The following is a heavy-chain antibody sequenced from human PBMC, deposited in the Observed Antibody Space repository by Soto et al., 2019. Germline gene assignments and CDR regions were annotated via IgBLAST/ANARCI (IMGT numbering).Heavy chain of an antibody. CDR3: AHRVLRTVFGLVTTTAIYFDF. D-gene: IGHD3-3*01. Sequence: QITLNESGPTVVRPTETLTLTCRFSGFSLTTSGVGVGWIGQSPGKAPEWLALIHWDDDKRSSASLNSRLTIPKDTSNNQVVLTVSDLDPTDTATYYCAHRVLRTVFGLVTTTAIYFDFWGQGTPVAVSS. V-gene: IGHV2-5*02. CDR2: IHWDDDK. J-gene: IGHJ4*02. CDR1: GFSLTTSGVG.